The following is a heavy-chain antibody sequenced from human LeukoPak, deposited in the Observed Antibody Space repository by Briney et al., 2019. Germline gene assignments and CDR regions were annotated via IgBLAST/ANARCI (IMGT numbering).Heavy chain of an antibody. CDR3: ARLPISSYAFDI. V-gene: IGHV4-31*03. CDR2: IYYSGST. J-gene: IGHJ3*02. Sequence: PSETLSLTCTVSGGSISSGGYYWSWIRQHPGKGLEWIGYIYYSGSTYYNPSLKSRVTISVDTSKNQFSLKLSSVTAADTAVYYCARLPISSYAFDIWGQGTTVTVSS. CDR1: GGSISSGGYY. D-gene: IGHD3-3*01.